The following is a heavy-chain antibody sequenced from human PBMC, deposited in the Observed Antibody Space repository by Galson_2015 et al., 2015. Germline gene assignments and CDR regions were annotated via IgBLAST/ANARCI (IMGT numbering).Heavy chain of an antibody. CDR3: ARVGSGSSGYYYYMDV. CDR2: ISSSGSTI. Sequence: LRLSCAASGFTFSSYEMNWVRQAPGKGLEWVSYISSSGSTIYYADSVKGRFTISRDNAKNSLYLQMNSLRAEDTAVYYCARVGSGSSGYYYYMDVWGKGTTVTVSS. J-gene: IGHJ6*03. D-gene: IGHD1-26*01. V-gene: IGHV3-48*03. CDR1: GFTFSSYE.